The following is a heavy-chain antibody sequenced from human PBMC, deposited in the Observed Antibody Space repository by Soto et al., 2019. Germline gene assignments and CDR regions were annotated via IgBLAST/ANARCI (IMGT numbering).Heavy chain of an antibody. V-gene: IGHV1-2*04. J-gene: IGHJ4*02. Sequence: ASVKVSCKASGYTFTGYYMHWVRQAPGQGLEWMGWINPNSGGTNYAQKFQGWVTMTRDTSISTAYMELSRLRSDDTAVYYCARGRSDCSGGSCYSNPYYFDYWGQGTLVTGSS. CDR1: GYTFTGYY. CDR2: INPNSGGT. CDR3: ARGRSDCSGGSCYSNPYYFDY. D-gene: IGHD2-15*01.